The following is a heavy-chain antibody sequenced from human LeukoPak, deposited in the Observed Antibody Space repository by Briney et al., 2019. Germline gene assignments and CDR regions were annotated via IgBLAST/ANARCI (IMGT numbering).Heavy chain of an antibody. V-gene: IGHV3-7*01. Sequence: PGGSLRLSCAASEFTFSSYWMIWVRQAPGKGLEWVANIKQDGSEKYYVDSVKGRFTISRDNAKNSVYLQMNSLRVEDTAVYYCARGLLWLFGGQGTLVTVSS. CDR1: EFTFSSYW. D-gene: IGHD3-10*01. J-gene: IGHJ4*02. CDR2: IKQDGSEK. CDR3: ARGLLWLF.